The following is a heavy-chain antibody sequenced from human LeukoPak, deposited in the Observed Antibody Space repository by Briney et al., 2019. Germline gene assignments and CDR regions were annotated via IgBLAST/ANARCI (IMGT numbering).Heavy chain of an antibody. D-gene: IGHD6-13*01. Sequence: GGSLRLSCAASGFTVSSNYMSWVRQAPGKGLEWVSVIYSGGSTYYADSVKSRFTISRDNSKNTLYLQMNSLRAEDTAVYYCARDSIAAAGKGPFDYWGQGTLVTVSS. CDR1: GFTVSSNY. CDR2: IYSGGST. V-gene: IGHV3-53*01. CDR3: ARDSIAAAGKGPFDY. J-gene: IGHJ4*02.